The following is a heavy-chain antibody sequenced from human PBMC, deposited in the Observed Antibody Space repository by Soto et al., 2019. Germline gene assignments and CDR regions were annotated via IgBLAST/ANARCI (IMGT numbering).Heavy chain of an antibody. D-gene: IGHD3-3*01. CDR3: ARQEWTVDSEKGFEP. Sequence: SETLSLTCTASGRSISGYYWSWFRQPPGQVLEKIGYIYYSRSTNYNPSLKSRVTISIDTIKNQFSLKLRPVAAADIAVYYCARQEWTVDSEKGFEPWGEGTLVTVCS. CDR1: GRSISGYY. J-gene: IGHJ5*02. V-gene: IGHV4-59*01. CDR2: IYYSRST.